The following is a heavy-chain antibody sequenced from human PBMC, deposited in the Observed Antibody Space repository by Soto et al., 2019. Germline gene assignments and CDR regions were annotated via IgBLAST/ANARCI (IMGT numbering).Heavy chain of an antibody. Sequence: ASVKVSCKASGYTFTSYDINWVRQATGQGLEWMGWMNPNSGNTGYAQKFQGRVTMTRNTSISTAYIELSSLRSEDTAVYYCARSTIGYCSGGSCYTPDYWGQGTLVTVSS. CDR2: MNPNSGNT. V-gene: IGHV1-8*01. J-gene: IGHJ4*02. CDR1: GYTFTSYD. D-gene: IGHD2-15*01. CDR3: ARSTIGYCSGGSCYTPDY.